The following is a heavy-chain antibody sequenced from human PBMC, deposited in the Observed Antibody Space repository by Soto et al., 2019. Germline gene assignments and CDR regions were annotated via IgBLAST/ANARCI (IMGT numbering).Heavy chain of an antibody. D-gene: IGHD1-26*01. CDR3: ARDLRIVGATTFFDY. CDR1: GGSFSGYY. J-gene: IGHJ4*02. Sequence: QVQLQQWGAGLLKPSETLSLTCVVYGGSFSGYYWSWIRQPPGKGLEWIGEINHSGSTNYNPSLKRRVTTSVDTSKNQFSLKLSSVTAADTAVYYCARDLRIVGATTFFDYWGQGTLVTVSS. V-gene: IGHV4-34*01. CDR2: INHSGST.